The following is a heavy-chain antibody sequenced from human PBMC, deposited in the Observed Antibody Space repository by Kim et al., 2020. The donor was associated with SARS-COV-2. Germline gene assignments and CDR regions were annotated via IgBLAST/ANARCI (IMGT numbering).Heavy chain of an antibody. CDR3: AARDTVQVPGGI. D-gene: IGHD3-10*01. J-gene: IGHJ4*02. Sequence: YVASVKGRFTMSRDNAKNSLYLQMSSLGTEDTAIYYCAARDTVQVPGGIWGQGTLVTVSS. V-gene: IGHV3-7*01.